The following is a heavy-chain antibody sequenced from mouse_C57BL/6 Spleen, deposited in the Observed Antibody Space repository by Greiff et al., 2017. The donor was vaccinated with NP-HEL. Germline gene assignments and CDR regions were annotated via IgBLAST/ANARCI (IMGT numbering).Heavy chain of an antibody. CDR2: IYPGDGDT. D-gene: IGHD1-2*01. CDR3: ARGITTAYYFDY. V-gene: IGHV1-80*01. CDR1: GYAFSSYW. Sequence: VQLQQSGAELVKPGASVKISCKASGYAFSSYWMNWVKQRPGKGLEWIGQIYPGDGDTNYNGKFKGKATLTADKSSSTAYMQLSSLTSEDSAVYFCARGITTAYYFDYWGQGTTLTVSS. J-gene: IGHJ2*01.